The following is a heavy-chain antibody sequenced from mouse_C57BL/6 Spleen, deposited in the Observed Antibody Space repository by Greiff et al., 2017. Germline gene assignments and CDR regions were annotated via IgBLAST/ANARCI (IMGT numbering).Heavy chain of an antibody. CDR1: GFTFSSYA. V-gene: IGHV5S21*01. J-gene: IGHJ2*01. CDR3: TRGDYSGPYFDY. Sequence: EVKVEESGEGLVKPGGSLKLSCAASGFTFSSYAMSWVRQTPEKRLEWVAYISSGGDYIYYADTVKGRFTISRNNARNTLYLQMSSLKSEDTAMYYGTRGDYSGPYFDYWGQGTTLTVSS. D-gene: IGHD1-1*01. CDR2: ISSGGDYI.